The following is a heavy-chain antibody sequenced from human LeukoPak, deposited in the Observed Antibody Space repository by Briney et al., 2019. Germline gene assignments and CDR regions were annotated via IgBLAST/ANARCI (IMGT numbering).Heavy chain of an antibody. CDR3: ARVIPPDDAFDI. V-gene: IGHV4-59*01. D-gene: IGHD2-2*02. J-gene: IGHJ3*02. CDR2: INYSGST. CDR1: GGSISSYY. Sequence: SETLSLTCTVSGGSISSYYWGWIRQPPGKGLEWIGYINYSGSTNYNPSLKSRVTISVDTSKNQFSLKLSSVTAADTAVYYCARVIPPDDAFDIWGQGTMVTVSS.